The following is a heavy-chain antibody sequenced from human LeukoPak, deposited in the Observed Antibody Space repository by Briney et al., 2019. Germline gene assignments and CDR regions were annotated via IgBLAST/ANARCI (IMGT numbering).Heavy chain of an antibody. CDR3: ARHDYGTDY. Sequence: SETLSLTCTVSGGSISSYYWSWIRQPPGKGLEWIGYIYYSGSTNYNPSLKSRVTISVDTSKNQFSLKLSSVTAADTAVYYCARHDYGTDYWGQGTLVTVSS. V-gene: IGHV4-59*01. D-gene: IGHD4-17*01. J-gene: IGHJ4*02. CDR1: GGSISSYY. CDR2: IYYSGST.